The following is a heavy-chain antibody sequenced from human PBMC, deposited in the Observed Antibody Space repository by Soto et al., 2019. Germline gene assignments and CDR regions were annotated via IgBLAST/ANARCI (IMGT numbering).Heavy chain of an antibody. CDR3: ARSYYGSGSYYFRPFDY. CDR2: INHSGST. V-gene: IGHV4-34*01. J-gene: IGHJ4*02. CDR1: GGYFIGYY. D-gene: IGHD3-10*01. Sequence: SETLSLTCAVYGGYFIGYYWSWIRQPPGKGLEWIGEINHSGSTNYNPSLKSRVTISVDTSKNQFSLKLSSVTAADTAVYYCARSYYGSGSYYFRPFDYWGQGTLVTVSS.